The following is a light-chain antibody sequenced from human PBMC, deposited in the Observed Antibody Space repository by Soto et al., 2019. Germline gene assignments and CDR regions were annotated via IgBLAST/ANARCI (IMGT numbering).Light chain of an antibody. CDR1: QSVSSSY. Sequence: EIVLTQSPGTLSLSPGERATLSCRASQSVSSSYLAWYQQKPGQAPRLLIYGASTRATGIPARFSGSGSGTEFTLTISSLQSEDFAVYYCQHYNNWPRTFGQGTKVDI. V-gene: IGKV3-15*01. J-gene: IGKJ1*01. CDR2: GAS. CDR3: QHYNNWPRT.